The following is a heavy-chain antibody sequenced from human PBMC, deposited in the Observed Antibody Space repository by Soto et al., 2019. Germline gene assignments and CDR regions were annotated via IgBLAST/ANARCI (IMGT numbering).Heavy chain of an antibody. CDR3: ARHYGSGSYFGYYFDY. Sequence: PSETLSLTCTVSGGSISSYYWSWIRQPPGKGLEWIGYIYYSGSTNYNPSLKSRVTISVDTSKNQFSLKLSSVTAADTAVYYCARHYGSGSYFGYYFDYWGQGTLVTAPQ. CDR2: IYYSGST. D-gene: IGHD3-10*01. CDR1: GGSISSYY. V-gene: IGHV4-59*08. J-gene: IGHJ4*02.